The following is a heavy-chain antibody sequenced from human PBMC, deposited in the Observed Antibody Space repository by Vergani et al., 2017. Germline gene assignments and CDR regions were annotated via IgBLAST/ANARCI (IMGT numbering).Heavy chain of an antibody. V-gene: IGHV3-30-3*01. CDR1: GFTFSSYA. D-gene: IGHD1-26*01. CDR2: ISYDGSNK. Sequence: QVQLVESGGGVVQPGRSLRLSCAASGFTFSSYAMHWVRQAPGKGLEWVAVISYDGSNKYYADSVKGRFTISRDNSKNTLYLQMNSLRAEDTAVYYCASACIVGSWGQGTLVTVSS. J-gene: IGHJ5*02. CDR3: ASACIVGS.